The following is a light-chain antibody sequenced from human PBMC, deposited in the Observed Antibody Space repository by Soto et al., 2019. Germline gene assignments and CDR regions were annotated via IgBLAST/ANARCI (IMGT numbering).Light chain of an antibody. J-gene: IGLJ1*01. CDR2: DVS. CDR3: SSYTSTSIV. CDR1: SSDVGGYNY. Sequence: QSALTQPASVSGSPGQSITISCTGTSSDVGGYNYVSWYQRHPGKAPKLMIYDVSNRPSGVSNRFSGSKSGNTASLTISGLQAEGEADYHCSSYTSTSIVFGTGTKVTVL. V-gene: IGLV2-14*01.